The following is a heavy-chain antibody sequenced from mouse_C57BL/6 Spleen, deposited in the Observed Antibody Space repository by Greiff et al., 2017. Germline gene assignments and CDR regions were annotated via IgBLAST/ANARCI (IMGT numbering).Heavy chain of an antibody. Sequence: ESGAELVKPGASVKMSCKASGYTFTTYPIEWMKQNHGKSLEWIGNFHPYNDDTKYNEKFKGKATLTVEKSSSTVYLELSRLTSDDSAVYYCARRDYDGYYWYFDVWGTGTTVTVSS. J-gene: IGHJ1*03. V-gene: IGHV1-47*01. CDR1: GYTFTTYP. CDR2: FHPYNDDT. D-gene: IGHD2-3*01. CDR3: ARRDYDGYYWYFDV.